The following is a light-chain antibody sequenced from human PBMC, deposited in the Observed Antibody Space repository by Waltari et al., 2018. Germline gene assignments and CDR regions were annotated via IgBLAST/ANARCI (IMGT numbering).Light chain of an antibody. V-gene: IGLV3-19*01. J-gene: IGLJ3*02. Sequence: SSELTQDPAVSVALGQTVRITCQGDSLRNYYATWYQQKPGQAPILVIYDKNNRPSGIPDRFSCSTSGNTASLTITGAQAEDEADDYCNSRDSSGNLVVFGGGTKLTVL. CDR3: NSRDSSGNLVV. CDR1: SLRNYY. CDR2: DKN.